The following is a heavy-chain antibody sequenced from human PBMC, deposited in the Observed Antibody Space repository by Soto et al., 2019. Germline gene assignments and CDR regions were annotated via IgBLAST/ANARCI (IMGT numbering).Heavy chain of an antibody. J-gene: IGHJ6*02. CDR2: INHSGST. CDR3: ATGRGVRGVIITTYYYYGLDV. CDR1: GGSFSGYY. V-gene: IGHV4-34*01. D-gene: IGHD3-10*01. Sequence: PSETLSLTCAVYGGSFSGYYWSWIRQPPGKGLEWIGEINHSGSTNYNPSLKSRVTISVDTSKNQFSLKLSSVSAADTAAYYCATGRGVRGVIITTYYYYGLDVWGQGTTVTVSS.